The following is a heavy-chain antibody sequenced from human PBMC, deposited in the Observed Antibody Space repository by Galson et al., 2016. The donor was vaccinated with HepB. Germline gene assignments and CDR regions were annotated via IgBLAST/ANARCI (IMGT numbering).Heavy chain of an antibody. D-gene: IGHD3-3*01. CDR3: ARFWSGYLDAFDI. J-gene: IGHJ3*02. Sequence: SETLSLTCTVSGGSISSHYWNWIRQSPGKGLEWIGYIYPTGSTNFNPSLKSRVTISLDTSRNHFSLKQRSVTAADTAVYYCARFWSGYLDAFDIWGQGTMVTVSS. CDR2: IYPTGST. CDR1: GGSISSHY. V-gene: IGHV4-59*11.